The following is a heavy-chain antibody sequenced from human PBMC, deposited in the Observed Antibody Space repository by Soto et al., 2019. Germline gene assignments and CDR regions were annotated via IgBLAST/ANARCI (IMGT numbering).Heavy chain of an antibody. J-gene: IGHJ4*02. CDR1: GFSLTTSGVG. CDR2: IYWDDDK. CDR3: AHRVLRTVFGLVTTTAIYFDF. V-gene: IGHV2-5*02. Sequence: QITLNESGPTVVSPTETLTLTCRFSGFSLTTSGVGVGWIRQSPGKAPEWLALIYWDDDKRYSASLKSRLTITKVTSKKQVVMTVSDLDPTDTATYYCAHRVLRTVFGLVTTTAIYFDFWGQGTPVAVSS. D-gene: IGHD3-3*01.